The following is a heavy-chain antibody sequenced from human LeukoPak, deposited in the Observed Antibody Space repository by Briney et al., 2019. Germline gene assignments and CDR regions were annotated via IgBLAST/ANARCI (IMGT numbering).Heavy chain of an antibody. Sequence: SGGSLRLSCAASGFTFSDYYMSWVRQAPGKGLEWISYITGSGGIIYYADSVKGRFTISRDNAKNSLYLQMNSLRDEDTAVYYCAKDFIAMSDWEPLGYWGQGILVTVSS. D-gene: IGHD1-26*01. CDR1: GFTFSDYY. CDR2: ITGSGGII. V-gene: IGHV3-11*04. CDR3: AKDFIAMSDWEPLGY. J-gene: IGHJ4*02.